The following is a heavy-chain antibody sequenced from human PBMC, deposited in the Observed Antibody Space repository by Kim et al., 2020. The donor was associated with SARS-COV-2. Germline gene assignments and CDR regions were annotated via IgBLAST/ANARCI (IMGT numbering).Heavy chain of an antibody. J-gene: IGHJ4*02. CDR2: ISGSGGST. D-gene: IGHD5-12*01. CDR1: GFTFSSYA. CDR3: EKAGHSGYDYLVY. Sequence: GGSLRLSCAASGFTFSSYAMSWVRQAPGKGLEWVSAISGSGGSTYYADSVKGRFTISRDNSKNTQYLQMNSVRAEDTAVYYFEKAGHSGYDYLVYWGQGTLVTVSS. V-gene: IGHV3-23*01.